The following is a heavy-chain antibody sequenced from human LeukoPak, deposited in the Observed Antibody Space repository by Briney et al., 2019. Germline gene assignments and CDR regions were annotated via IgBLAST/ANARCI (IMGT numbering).Heavy chain of an antibody. J-gene: IGHJ4*02. Sequence: PGGSLRLSCAASGITFSRYSMNWVRQAPGKGLEWVSSISISSTFIYYADSVKGRFTISRDDAKNSLYLQMNSLRAEDTAVYYCASIAAAGSGEDYWGQGTLVPVPS. CDR3: ASIAAAGSGEDY. V-gene: IGHV3-21*01. D-gene: IGHD6-13*01. CDR2: ISISSTFI. CDR1: GITFSRYS.